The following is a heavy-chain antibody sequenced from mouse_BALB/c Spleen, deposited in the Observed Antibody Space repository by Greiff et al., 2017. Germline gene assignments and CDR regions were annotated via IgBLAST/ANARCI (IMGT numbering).Heavy chain of an antibody. Sequence: LQQPGSELVRPGASVKLSCKASGYTFTSYWMHWVKQRPGQGLEWIGNIYPGSGSTNYDEKFKSKATLTVDTSSSTAYMQLSSLTSEDSAVYYCARDLDAMDYWGQGTSVTVSS. J-gene: IGHJ4*01. CDR1: GYTFTSYW. V-gene: IGHV1S22*01. CDR3: ARDLDAMDY. CDR2: IYPGSGST.